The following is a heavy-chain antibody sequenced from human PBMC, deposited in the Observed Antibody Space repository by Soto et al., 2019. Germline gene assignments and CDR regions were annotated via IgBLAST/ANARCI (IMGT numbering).Heavy chain of an antibody. CDR1: GGSISSYY. CDR3: ARGRWGYYGSSGYTYYFDY. J-gene: IGHJ4*02. D-gene: IGHD3-22*01. V-gene: IGHV4-59*01. Sequence: QVQLQESGPGLVKPSETLSLTCTVSGGSISSYYWSWIRQPPGKGLEWIGYIYYSGSTNYNPSLKCRVTMTEDTSKNQFYLKLSSVTAADTAVYYCARGRWGYYGSSGYTYYFDYWGQGTLVTVSS. CDR2: IYYSGST.